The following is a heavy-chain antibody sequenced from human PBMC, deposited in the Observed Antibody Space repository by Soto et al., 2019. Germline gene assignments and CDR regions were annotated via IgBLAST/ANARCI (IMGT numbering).Heavy chain of an antibody. Sequence: SCAASGFTFSSYSMNWVRQAPGKGLEWVSYISSSSSTIYYADSVKGRFTISRDNAKNSLYLQMNSLRDEDTAVYYCARNYDFWSGYYGMDVWGQGTTVTV. V-gene: IGHV3-48*02. CDR3: ARNYDFWSGYYGMDV. J-gene: IGHJ6*02. CDR1: GFTFSSYS. CDR2: ISSSSSTI. D-gene: IGHD3-3*01.